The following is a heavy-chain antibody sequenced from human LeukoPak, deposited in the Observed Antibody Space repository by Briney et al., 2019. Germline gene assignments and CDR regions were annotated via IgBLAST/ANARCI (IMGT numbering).Heavy chain of an antibody. CDR3: ARDDRDYGGNSGFDY. CDR1: GGSISSGDYY. D-gene: IGHD4-23*01. Sequence: SQTLSLTCTVSGGSISSGDYYWSWIRQPPGKGLEWIGYIYYSGSTHYNPSLKSRVTISVDTSKNQFSLKLSSVTAADTAVYYCARDDRDYGGNSGFDYWGQGTLVTVSS. CDR2: IYYSGST. V-gene: IGHV4-30-4*01. J-gene: IGHJ4*02.